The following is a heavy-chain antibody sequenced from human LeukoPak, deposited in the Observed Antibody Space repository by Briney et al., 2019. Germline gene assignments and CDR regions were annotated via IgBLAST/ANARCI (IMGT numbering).Heavy chain of an antibody. V-gene: IGHV3-30*18. J-gene: IGHJ4*02. Sequence: PGGSLRLSCAASGFTFSSYSMNWVRQAPGKGLEWVAIISYDGDYKYYADSVKGRFTISRDKSKNTLYLQMNSLRAEDTAVYYCAKDHLEMITFGGVLATGPDYWGQGTLVTVSS. CDR1: GFTFSSYS. CDR2: ISYDGDYK. D-gene: IGHD3-16*02. CDR3: AKDHLEMITFGGVLATGPDY.